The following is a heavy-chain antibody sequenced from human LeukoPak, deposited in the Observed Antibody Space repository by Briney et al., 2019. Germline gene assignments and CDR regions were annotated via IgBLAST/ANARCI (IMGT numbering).Heavy chain of an antibody. J-gene: IGHJ4*02. D-gene: IGHD6-13*01. CDR2: IGIAGDT. CDR1: GFIFSNFD. CDR3: VRDRGYSNGWYDY. Sequence: GGSLRLSCAASGFIFSNFDMHWVRQVTGKGLEWVSGIGIAGDTYYAGSVKGRFTISRENAKNSLYLQMNSLTAGDTAVYYCVRDRGYSNGWYDYWGQGTLVTASS. V-gene: IGHV3-13*04.